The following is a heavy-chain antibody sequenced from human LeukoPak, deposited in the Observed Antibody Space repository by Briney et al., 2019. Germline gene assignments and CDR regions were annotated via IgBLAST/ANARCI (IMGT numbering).Heavy chain of an antibody. D-gene: IGHD3-22*01. CDR3: ANVFPSVYATRSLPTLDSRYYYYYLDV. V-gene: IGHV3-23*01. Sequence: PGGSLRLSCAASGFTFSSYGMSWVRQAPGKGLEWVSAISGSGGSTYYADSVKGRFTISRDNSKNTLYLQMNSLRAEDTAVYYCANVFPSVYATRSLPTLDSRYYYYYLDVRSKGTTVTVFS. CDR2: ISGSGGST. CDR1: GFTFSSYG. J-gene: IGHJ6*03.